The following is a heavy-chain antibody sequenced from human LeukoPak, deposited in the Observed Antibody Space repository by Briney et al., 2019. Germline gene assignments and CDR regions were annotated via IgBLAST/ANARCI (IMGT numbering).Heavy chain of an antibody. V-gene: IGHV3-23*01. Sequence: GGSLRLSCAASGFTFNTYAMSWVRQAPGKGLEWVSAISGSGGTTHYADSVKGRFTISRDNSKNTLYLQMNSLRAEDTAIYYCAKEMTTIYAYFDYWGQGTLVTVPS. CDR2: ISGSGGTT. J-gene: IGHJ4*02. CDR1: GFTFNTYA. CDR3: AKEMTTIYAYFDY. D-gene: IGHD5-24*01.